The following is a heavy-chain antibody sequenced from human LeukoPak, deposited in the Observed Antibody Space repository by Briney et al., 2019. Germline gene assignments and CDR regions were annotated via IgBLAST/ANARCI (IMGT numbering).Heavy chain of an antibody. J-gene: IGHJ3*02. CDR2: ISSSSSYT. V-gene: IGHV3-11*03. CDR3: ARLGRPAAFDI. Sequence: PGGSLRLSCAASGFTFSDYYMSWIRQAPGKGLEWVSYISSSSSYTNYADSVKGRFTISRDNAKNSLYLQMNSLRAEDTAVYYCARLGRPAAFDIWGQGTMVTVSS. CDR1: GFTFSDYY. D-gene: IGHD2-15*01.